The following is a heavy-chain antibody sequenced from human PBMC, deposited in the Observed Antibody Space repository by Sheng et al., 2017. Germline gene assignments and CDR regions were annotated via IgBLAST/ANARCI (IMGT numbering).Heavy chain of an antibody. CDR2: ISYDGSNK. J-gene: IGHJ3*02. CDR3: ARDRGAGSGGWYDAFDI. D-gene: IGHD6-19*01. V-gene: IGHV3-30*04. Sequence: QVQVVESGGGVVQPERSLRLSCAASGFTFSNYAMYWVRQAPGKGLEWVAVISYDGSNKYSADSVKGRFTISRDNSKNTLYLQMNSLRAEDTAVYYCARDRGAGSGGWYDAFDICGHGTMVTVSS. CDR1: GFTFSNYA.